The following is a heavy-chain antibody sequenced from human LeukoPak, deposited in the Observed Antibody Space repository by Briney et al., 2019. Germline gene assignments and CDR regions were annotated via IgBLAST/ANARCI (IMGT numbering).Heavy chain of an antibody. V-gene: IGHV1-18*01. J-gene: IGHJ6*03. CDR1: GYTFTSYA. CDR2: LSGHSDDT. D-gene: IGHD2-15*01. CDR3: ARAGYCSGGSCYPYYYYYYMDV. Sequence: ASVKVSCKASGYTFTSYAISWVRQAPGQGLEWMGWLSGHSDDTNYAQRLQGRVTMTTDTSTSTAYMELRSLRSDDTAVYYCARAGYCSGGSCYPYYYYYYMDVWGKGTTVTVS.